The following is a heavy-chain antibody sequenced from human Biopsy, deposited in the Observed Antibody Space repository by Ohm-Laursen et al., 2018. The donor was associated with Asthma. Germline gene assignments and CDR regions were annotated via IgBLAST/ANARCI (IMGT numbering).Heavy chain of an antibody. CDR3: AGTYYDFLTGQVNDAFDI. D-gene: IGHD3-9*01. V-gene: IGHV1-3*01. Sequence: ASVNASCKSSGYTFISCAIHWVRQAPGQRLEWMGWINPANGNTKYLQKFQGRVTITRDTSASTAYMELSSLRSEDTAVYYCAGTYYDFLTGQVNDAFDIWGQGTMVTVSS. CDR2: INPANGNT. CDR1: GYTFISCA. J-gene: IGHJ3*02.